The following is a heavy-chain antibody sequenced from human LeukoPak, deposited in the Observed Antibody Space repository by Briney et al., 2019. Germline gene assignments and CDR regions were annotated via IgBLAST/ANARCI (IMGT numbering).Heavy chain of an antibody. J-gene: IGHJ6*02. CDR1: GGSISSGGYY. Sequence: SQTLSLTCTVSGGSISSGGYYWSWIRQHPGKGLEWIGYIYYSGSTYYNPSLKSRVTISVDTSKNQFSLKLSSVTAADTAVYYCARSRWAYYYYGMDVWGQGTTVTVSS. CDR2: IYYSGST. V-gene: IGHV4-31*03. CDR3: ARSRWAYYYYGMDV. D-gene: IGHD3-16*01.